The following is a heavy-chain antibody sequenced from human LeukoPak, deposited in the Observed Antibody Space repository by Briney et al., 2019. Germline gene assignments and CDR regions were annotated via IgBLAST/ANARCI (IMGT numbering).Heavy chain of an antibody. J-gene: IGHJ6*02. D-gene: IGHD6-19*01. CDR2: IRSSSSYT. CDR3: ARGTAVAAGKYYYYGMDV. V-gene: IGHV3-11*05. Sequence: GGSLRLSCAASGLTFRHYYMLWMRPAPGRGLEWVSYIRSSSSYTNYADSMKGRFTITRDNAKNSLYLQMNSLRAEDTAVDYCARGTAVAAGKYYYYGMDVWGQGTTVTVSS. CDR1: GLTFRHYY.